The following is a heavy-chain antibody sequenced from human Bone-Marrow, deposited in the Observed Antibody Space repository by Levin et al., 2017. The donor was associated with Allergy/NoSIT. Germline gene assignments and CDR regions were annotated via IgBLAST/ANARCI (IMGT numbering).Heavy chain of an antibody. V-gene: IGHV1-2*02. J-gene: IGHJ4*02. CDR2: INPKRGDT. Sequence: GESLKISCTISGYTFSDYYIHWVRQAPGQGLEWMGWINPKRGDTNFAQKFHGRVVLSRNTSISTVYMELGSLRSDDTALYYCARGGSGSNDYWGQGTLVTVSS. CDR3: ARGGSGSNDY. D-gene: IGHD1-26*01. CDR1: GYTFSDYY.